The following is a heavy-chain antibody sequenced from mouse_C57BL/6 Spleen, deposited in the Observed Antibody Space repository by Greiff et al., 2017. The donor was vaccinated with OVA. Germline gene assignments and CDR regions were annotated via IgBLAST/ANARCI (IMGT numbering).Heavy chain of an antibody. J-gene: IGHJ4*01. D-gene: IGHD2-5*01. Sequence: VQLQQPGAELVKPGASVKLSCKASGYTFTSYWMHWVKQRPGQGLEWIGMNHPNSGSTNYNEKFKSKATLTVDKSSSTAYMQLSSLTSEDSAVYYCARSNYDYAMDYWGQGTSVTVSS. CDR1: GYTFTSYW. V-gene: IGHV1-64*01. CDR2: NHPNSGST. CDR3: ARSNYDYAMDY.